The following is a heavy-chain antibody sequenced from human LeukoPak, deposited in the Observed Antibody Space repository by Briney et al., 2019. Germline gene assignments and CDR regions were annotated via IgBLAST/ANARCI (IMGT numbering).Heavy chain of an antibody. CDR3: ATVKRDCSGGTCYSYDY. D-gene: IGHD2-15*01. CDR2: ISSNADIT. V-gene: IGHV3-23*01. CDR1: RFTFNTYA. J-gene: IGHJ4*02. Sequence: QPGGSLRLSCVASRFTFNTYAVNWVRQAPGKGLEWVSAISSNADITYYADSVRGRFAISRDNSKNTVFLQMNSLRAEDTAVYYCATVKRDCSGGTCYSYDYWGQGTLVTVSS.